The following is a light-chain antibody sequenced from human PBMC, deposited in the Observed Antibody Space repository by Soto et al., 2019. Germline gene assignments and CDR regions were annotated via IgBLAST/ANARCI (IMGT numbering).Light chain of an antibody. CDR3: SSYTSSSTLVV. V-gene: IGLV2-14*01. CDR2: DVS. CDR1: SSDVGGYNY. Sequence: QSALTQPASVSGSPGQSITISCTGTSSDVGGYNYVSWYQQHPGKAPKLMIYDVSNRPSGVSNRFSSSKSGNTASLTISGLQAEDDADYYCSSYTSSSTLVVFGGGTKLTVL. J-gene: IGLJ2*01.